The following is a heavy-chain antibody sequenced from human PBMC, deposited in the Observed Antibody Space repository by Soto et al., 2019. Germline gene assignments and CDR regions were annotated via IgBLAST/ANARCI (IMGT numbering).Heavy chain of an antibody. D-gene: IGHD3-3*01. CDR1: RGSISSSSYY. CDR2: IYYSGST. Sequence: TSETLSLTCTVSRGSISSSSYYWGWIRQPPGKGLEWIGSIYYSGSTYYNPPLKSRVTISVDTSKNQFSLKLSSVTAADTAVYYCASFITIFGVVINYFDYWGQGTLVTVYS. CDR3: ASFITIFGVVINYFDY. V-gene: IGHV4-39*01. J-gene: IGHJ4*02.